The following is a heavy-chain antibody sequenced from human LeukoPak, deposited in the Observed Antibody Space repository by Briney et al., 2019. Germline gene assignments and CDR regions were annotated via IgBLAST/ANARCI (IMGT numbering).Heavy chain of an antibody. V-gene: IGHV3-30-3*01. CDR1: GFTFSSYA. J-gene: IGHJ4*02. CDR2: ISYDGSNK. CDR3: ARDYGSGRSPSYYFDY. Sequence: GGSLRLSCAASGFTFSSYAMHWVRQAPGKGLEWVAVISYDGSNKYYADSVKGRFTISRDNSKNTLYLQMNSLRAEDTAVYYCARDYGSGRSPSYYFDYWGQGTLVTVSS. D-gene: IGHD6-19*01.